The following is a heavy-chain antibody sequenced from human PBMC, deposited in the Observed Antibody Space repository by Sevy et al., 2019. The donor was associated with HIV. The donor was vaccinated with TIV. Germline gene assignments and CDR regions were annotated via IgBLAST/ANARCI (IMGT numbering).Heavy chain of an antibody. V-gene: IGHV3-30*02. Sequence: GGSLRLSCAASGFTFSNHGMHWVRQAPGKGLEWVAFIRYDGSNEYYGDSVKGRFTISRDNSNDTLYLQMNSLRPEDIAVYFCAKDRKVLLVVYAIPFDVFDIWGHGTMVTVSS. CDR1: GFTFSNHG. CDR3: AKDRKVLLVVYAIPFDVFDI. J-gene: IGHJ3*02. D-gene: IGHD2-8*02. CDR2: IRYDGSNE.